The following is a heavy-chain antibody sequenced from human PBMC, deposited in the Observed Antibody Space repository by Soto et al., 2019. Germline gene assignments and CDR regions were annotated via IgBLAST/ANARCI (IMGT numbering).Heavy chain of an antibody. Sequence: ASVKVSCKASGYTFTSYGISWVRQAPGQGLGWMGWISAYNGNTNYAQKLQGRVTMTTDTSTSTAYMELRSLRSDDTAVYYCGKLDVGEIFAYRGQGTLVIGSS. V-gene: IGHV1-18*01. CDR3: GKLDVGEIFAY. D-gene: IGHD1-26*01. CDR2: ISAYNGNT. J-gene: IGHJ4*02. CDR1: GYTFTSYG.